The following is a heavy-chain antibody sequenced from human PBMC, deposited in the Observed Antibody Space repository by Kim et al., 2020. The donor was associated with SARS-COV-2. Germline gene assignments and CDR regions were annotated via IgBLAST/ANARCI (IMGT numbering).Heavy chain of an antibody. CDR2: T. V-gene: IGHV1-18*01. D-gene: IGHD3-16*01. CDR3: ARKGGAGSFDY. Sequence: TNYAQKLQGRVTMTTDTSTSTAYMELRSLRSDDTAVYYCARKGGAGSFDYWGQGTLVTVSS. J-gene: IGHJ4*02.